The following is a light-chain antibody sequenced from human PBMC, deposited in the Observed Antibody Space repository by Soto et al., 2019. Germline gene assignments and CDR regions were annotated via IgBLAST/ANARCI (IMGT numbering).Light chain of an antibody. J-gene: IGKJ1*01. CDR2: DVS. CDR1: RSISNW. V-gene: IGKV1-5*01. CDR3: QQYNSFSPWT. Sequence: DIQMTQSPSTLSASVGDRVTITCRASRSISNWLAWYQQNPGKAPKLLIYDVSSLESGVPSRFSGSGSGTEFTLTISSLQHDDFATYYCQQYNSFSPWTFGQGTKVEIK.